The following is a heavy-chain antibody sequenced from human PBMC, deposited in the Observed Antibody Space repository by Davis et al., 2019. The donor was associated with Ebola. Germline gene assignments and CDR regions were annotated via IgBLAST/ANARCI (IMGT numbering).Heavy chain of an antibody. CDR2: FDPVVGKP. D-gene: IGHD2/OR15-2a*01. CDR1: GYTLTELA. CDR3: ATDLSTYTYGSYSNGMDV. J-gene: IGHJ6*02. V-gene: IGHV1-24*01. Sequence: ASVKLSCKVSGYTLTELAMHWVRQAPGKGLEWMGHFDPVVGKPFYAQMLQGRITMTQDTSTGTAYMELSSLISEDTALYYCATDLSTYTYGSYSNGMDVWGQGTTVIVSS.